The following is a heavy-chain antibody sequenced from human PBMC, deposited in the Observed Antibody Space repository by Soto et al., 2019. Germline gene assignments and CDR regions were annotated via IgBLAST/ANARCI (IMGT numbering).Heavy chain of an antibody. D-gene: IGHD6-6*01. CDR2: IIPIFGTA. Sequence: GASVKVSCKASGGTFSSYAISWVRQAPGQGLEWMGGIIPIFGTANYAQKFQGRVTITRDTSASTAYMELSSLRSEDTAVYYCARDALRRSSSPTLPHVYYYYGMDVWGQGTTVTVSS. J-gene: IGHJ6*02. CDR3: ARDALRRSSSPTLPHVYYYYGMDV. V-gene: IGHV1-69*05. CDR1: GGTFSSYA.